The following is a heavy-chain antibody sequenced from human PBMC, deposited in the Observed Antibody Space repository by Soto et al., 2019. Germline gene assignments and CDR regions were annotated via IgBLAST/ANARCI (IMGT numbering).Heavy chain of an antibody. D-gene: IGHD6-19*01. CDR1: GFTFSSYA. J-gene: IGHJ6*02. CDR2: ISYDGSNK. CDR3: ARVSVAGDYYYYGMDV. Sequence: GGSLRLSCAASGFTFSSYAMHWVRQAPGKGLEWVAVISYDGSNKYYADSVKGRFTISRDNSKNTLYLQMNSLRAEDTAVYYCARVSVAGDYYYYGMDVWGQGTTVTVSS. V-gene: IGHV3-30-3*01.